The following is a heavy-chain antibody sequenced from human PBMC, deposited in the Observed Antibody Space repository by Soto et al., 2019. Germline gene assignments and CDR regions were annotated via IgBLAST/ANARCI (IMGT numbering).Heavy chain of an antibody. J-gene: IGHJ5*02. CDR3: GRESGETWDYEAS. CDR2: LNTYGNT. V-gene: IGHV4-4*07. D-gene: IGHD1-7*01. Sequence: QVQLQESGPGLVGPSETLSLTCTVSGGSISSYRWSWIRQPAGKGLEWIGRLNTYGNTHYNPSLKSRVTVSVDTSRNQFFLTLRSVTAADSAVYHCGRESGETWDYEASWGQGTPVTVSS. CDR1: GGSISSYR.